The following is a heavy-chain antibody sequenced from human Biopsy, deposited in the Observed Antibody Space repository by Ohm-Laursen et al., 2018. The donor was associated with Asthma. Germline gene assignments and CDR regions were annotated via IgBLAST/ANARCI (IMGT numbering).Heavy chain of an antibody. D-gene: IGHD6-19*01. Sequence: TLSLTCTVPYGSITSGGYYWTWIRQHPGKGLEWIGFIYYSGSTYYNPSLKSRVSISIDTSKNQFSLKLGSVTAADTAVYYCARDGSSVAGTPYGMDVWGQGTTVTVSS. CDR1: YGSITSGGYY. J-gene: IGHJ6*02. V-gene: IGHV4-31*03. CDR2: IYYSGST. CDR3: ARDGSSVAGTPYGMDV.